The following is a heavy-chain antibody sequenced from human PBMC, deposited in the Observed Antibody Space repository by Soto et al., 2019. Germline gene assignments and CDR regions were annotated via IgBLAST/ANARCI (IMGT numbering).Heavy chain of an antibody. CDR3: ATGGYYFDY. CDR2: IKSRVDGGTT. CDR1: GFTFSNAW. Sequence: GGSLRLSCAGSGFTFSNAWMNWVRQAPGKGLEWVGRIKSRVDGGTTEYAAPVKGGFTISRDDSRNTVYLQMEGLKTEDRAVYYCATGGYYFDYWGQGALVTVSS. J-gene: IGHJ4*02. V-gene: IGHV3-15*01.